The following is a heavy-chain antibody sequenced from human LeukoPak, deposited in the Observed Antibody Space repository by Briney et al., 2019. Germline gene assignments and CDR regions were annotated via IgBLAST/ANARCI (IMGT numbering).Heavy chain of an antibody. CDR2: IKQDGTEK. CDR3: AKGDDILTGYVPTNDY. Sequence: GGSLRLSCADSGFTFSSHWMAWVRQAPGKGLEWVANIKQDGTEKYYMDSVKGRFTISRDNAKNSLYLQMNSLRPEDTAVYYCAKGDDILTGYVPTNDYWGQGTLVTVSS. V-gene: IGHV3-7*01. CDR1: GFTFSSHW. D-gene: IGHD3-9*01. J-gene: IGHJ4*02.